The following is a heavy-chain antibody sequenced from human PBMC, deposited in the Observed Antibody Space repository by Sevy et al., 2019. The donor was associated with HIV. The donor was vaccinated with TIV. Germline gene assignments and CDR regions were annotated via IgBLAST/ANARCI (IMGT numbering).Heavy chain of an antibody. Sequence: GGSLRLSCAASGFTFSSYSMNWVRQAPGKGLEWVSSISSSSSYIYYADSVKGRFTISRDNAKNSLYLQMNSLRAEDTAVYYCASGRVGYYGSGTPQGDYSYYGIDVWGQGITVTVSS. D-gene: IGHD3-10*01. CDR1: GFTFSSYS. J-gene: IGHJ6*02. CDR2: ISSSSSYI. V-gene: IGHV3-21*01. CDR3: ASGRVGYYGSGTPQGDYSYYGIDV.